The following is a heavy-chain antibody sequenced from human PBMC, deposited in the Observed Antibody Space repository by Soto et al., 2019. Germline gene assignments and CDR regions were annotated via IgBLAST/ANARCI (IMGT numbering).Heavy chain of an antibody. CDR2: IYYSGST. J-gene: IGHJ4*02. Sequence: SETLSLTCTVSGGSISSGGYYWSWIRQHPGKGLEWIGYIYYSGSTYYNPSLKSRVTISVDTSKNQLSLKLSSVTAADTAVYYCARDRSGHLDYWGQGTLVTVSS. V-gene: IGHV4-31*03. CDR1: GGSISSGGYY. CDR3: ARDRSGHLDY.